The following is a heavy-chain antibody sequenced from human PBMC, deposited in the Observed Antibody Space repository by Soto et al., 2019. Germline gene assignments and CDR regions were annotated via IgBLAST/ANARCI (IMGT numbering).Heavy chain of an antibody. CDR1: GGSISSYY. CDR3: AREDSNYPSYYFDY. V-gene: IGHV4-59*01. Sequence: SETLSLTCTVSGGSISSYYWSWIRQPPGKGLEWIGYIYYSGSTNYNPSLKSRVTISVDTSKNQFSLKLSSVTAADTAVYYCAREDSNYPSYYFDYWGQGTLVTVSS. CDR2: IYYSGST. J-gene: IGHJ4*02. D-gene: IGHD4-4*01.